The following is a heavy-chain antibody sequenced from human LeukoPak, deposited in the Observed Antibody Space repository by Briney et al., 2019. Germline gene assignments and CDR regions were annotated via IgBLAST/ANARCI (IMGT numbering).Heavy chain of an antibody. J-gene: IGHJ4*02. CDR3: ARAAKIARIATYFDY. CDR2: ISSSSSTI. Sequence: GGSLRLSCAASGFTFSSYSMNWVRQAPGKGLEWVSYISSSSSTIYYADSVKGRFTISRDNAKNSLYLQMNSLRAEDTAVYYCARAAKIARIATYFDYWGQGTLATVSS. V-gene: IGHV3-48*01. D-gene: IGHD5-24*01. CDR1: GFTFSSYS.